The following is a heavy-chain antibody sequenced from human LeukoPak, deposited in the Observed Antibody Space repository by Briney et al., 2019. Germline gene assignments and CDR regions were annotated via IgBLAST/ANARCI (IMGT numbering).Heavy chain of an antibody. CDR2: IYYSGST. J-gene: IGHJ6*03. V-gene: IGHV4-59*01. CDR3: ARDSVRIVGATDYYYYMDV. Sequence: SETLSLTCTVSGGSISSYYWSWIRQPPGKGLEWIGYIYYSGSTNYNPSLKSRVTISVDTSKNQFSLKLSSVTAADTAVYYCARDSVRIVGATDYYYYMDVWGKGTTVTVSS. CDR1: GGSISSYY. D-gene: IGHD1-26*01.